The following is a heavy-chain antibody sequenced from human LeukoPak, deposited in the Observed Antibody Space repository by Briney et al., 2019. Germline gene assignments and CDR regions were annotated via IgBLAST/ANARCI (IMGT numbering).Heavy chain of an antibody. J-gene: IGHJ4*02. V-gene: IGHV3-7*03. D-gene: IGHD2-15*01. Sequence: PGRSLRLSCAASGFPFSSYGMHWVRQAPGKGLEWVANIKQDGSEKFYVDSVKGRFTISRDNAKNSLYLQMDSLSAEDTALYYCASGAGYLIENWGQGTLVTVSS. CDR2: IKQDGSEK. CDR1: GFPFSSYG. CDR3: ASGAGYLIEN.